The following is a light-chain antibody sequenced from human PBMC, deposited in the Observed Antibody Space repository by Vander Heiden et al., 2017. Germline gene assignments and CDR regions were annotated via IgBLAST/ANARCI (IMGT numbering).Light chain of an antibody. Sequence: EIVMTQSPATLSVSPGERATLSCRASQSVSSNLAWYQQKPGQAPRLLIYGASTRATGIPARFSGSGSGTEFTLTISSLQSEEFALYYCQQYSNWPPSTFGQGTKLEIK. J-gene: IGKJ2*01. CDR2: GAS. CDR3: QQYSNWPPST. V-gene: IGKV3-15*01. CDR1: QSVSSN.